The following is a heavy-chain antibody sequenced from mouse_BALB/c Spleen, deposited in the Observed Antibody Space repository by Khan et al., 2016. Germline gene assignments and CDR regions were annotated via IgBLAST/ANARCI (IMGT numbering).Heavy chain of an antibody. Sequence: EVQLQESGPGLVKPSQSLSLTCTVTGYSITSDYAWNWIRQFPGNKLEWMGYISYSGTTTYNPSLKSRIPITRDTSKNQFFLQLNSVTTEDTAAYYCARWLDAMDYWGQGTSVTVSS. CDR3: ARWLDAMDY. V-gene: IGHV3-2*02. D-gene: IGHD2-2*01. CDR2: ISYSGTT. CDR1: GYSITSDYA. J-gene: IGHJ4*01.